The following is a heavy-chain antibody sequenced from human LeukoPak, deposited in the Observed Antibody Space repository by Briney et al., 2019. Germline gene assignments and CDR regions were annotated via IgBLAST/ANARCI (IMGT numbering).Heavy chain of an antibody. CDR2: ITDISSYT. CDR3: ARPTVEMATTDAFDI. Sequence: GGSLRLSCAVSGFTFSGYNMNWVRQAPGKGLEWVASITDISSYTYHADSVKGRFTISRDNAKNSLYLQMNSLRAEDTAVYYCARPTVEMATTDAFDIWGQGTMVTVSS. D-gene: IGHD5-24*01. CDR1: GFTFSGYN. J-gene: IGHJ3*02. V-gene: IGHV3-21*01.